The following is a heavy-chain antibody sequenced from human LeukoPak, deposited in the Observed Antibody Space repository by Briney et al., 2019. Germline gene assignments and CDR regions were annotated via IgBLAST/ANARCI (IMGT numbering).Heavy chain of an antibody. Sequence: RPSETLSLTCAVSGGSISSTNWWSWVRQPPGKGLEWIGEIYHSGGTNYNPSLKSRVTMSLDKSKNQFSLKLNSVTAADTAIYYCARRELLTLRDYWGQGTLVTVSS. CDR3: ARRELLTLRDY. V-gene: IGHV4-4*02. J-gene: IGHJ4*02. CDR2: IYHSGGT. D-gene: IGHD1-26*01. CDR1: GGSISSTNW.